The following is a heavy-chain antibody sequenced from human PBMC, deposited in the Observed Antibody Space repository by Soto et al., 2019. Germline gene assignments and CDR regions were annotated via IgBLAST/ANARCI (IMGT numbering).Heavy chain of an antibody. CDR3: ARDGESPNYYYYYGMDV. Sequence: QVQLVQSGAEVKKPGSSVKVSCKASGGTFSNYAISWVRKAPGQGLEWMGGIIPIFGTANYAQKFQGRVTITADESTSTAYMELSSLRSEDTAVYYCARDGESPNYYYYYGMDVWGQGTTVTVSS. CDR2: IIPIFGTA. CDR1: GGTFSNYA. D-gene: IGHD7-27*01. V-gene: IGHV1-69*01. J-gene: IGHJ6*02.